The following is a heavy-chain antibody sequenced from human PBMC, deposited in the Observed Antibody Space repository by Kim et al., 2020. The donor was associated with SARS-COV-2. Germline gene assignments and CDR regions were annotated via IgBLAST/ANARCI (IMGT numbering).Heavy chain of an antibody. J-gene: IGHJ3*02. Sequence: ADSVKGRFIVSRDNAKSSLELQMNSLRAEDTAVYYCARFRSPDTFDIWGQGTLVTVSS. D-gene: IGHD2-15*01. CDR3: ARFRSPDTFDI. V-gene: IGHV3-48*03.